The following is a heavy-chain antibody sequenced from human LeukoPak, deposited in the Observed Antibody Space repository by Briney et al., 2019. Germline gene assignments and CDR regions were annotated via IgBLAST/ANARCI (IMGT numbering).Heavy chain of an antibody. V-gene: IGHV3-48*04. Sequence: GGSLRLSCAASGFTFSSYSMNWVRQAPGKGLEWVSYISSSSSSSSTIDYADSVKGRFTISRDNAKNSLYLQMNSLRAEDTAAYYCAREGAVAALDYWGQGTLVTVSS. D-gene: IGHD6-19*01. CDR3: AREGAVAALDY. CDR2: ISSSSSSSSTI. CDR1: GFTFSSYS. J-gene: IGHJ4*02.